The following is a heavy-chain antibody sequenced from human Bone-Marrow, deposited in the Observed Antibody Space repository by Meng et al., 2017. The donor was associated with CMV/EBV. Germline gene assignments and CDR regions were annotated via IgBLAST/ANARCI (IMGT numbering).Heavy chain of an antibody. CDR1: GYTFTMYG. CDR2: ISGYDGST. D-gene: IGHD2-2*01. Sequence: ASVKVSCKASGYTFTMYGFSWVRQAPGQGLEWMGWISGYDGSTNYAQNFQGRVSMTTNTSTNTAYMELRSLRSDDTAVYYCARARVPAADYYYYGMDVCGQGTTVTVSS. CDR3: ARARVPAADYYYYGMDV. V-gene: IGHV1-18*01. J-gene: IGHJ6*02.